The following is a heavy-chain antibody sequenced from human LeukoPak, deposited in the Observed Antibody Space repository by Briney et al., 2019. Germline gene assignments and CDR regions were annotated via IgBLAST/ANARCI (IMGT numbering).Heavy chain of an antibody. Sequence: ASVKVSCKASGGTFSSYAISWVRRAPGQGLEWMGGIIPIFGPTNYAQKFQGRLTMTRDMSTSTVYMELSSLRSEDTAVYYCARGIHIRMVGVDPNYFDPWGQGTLVTVSS. D-gene: IGHD1-26*01. J-gene: IGHJ5*02. V-gene: IGHV1-69*05. CDR2: IIPIFGPT. CDR3: ARGIHIRMVGVDPNYFDP. CDR1: GGTFSSYA.